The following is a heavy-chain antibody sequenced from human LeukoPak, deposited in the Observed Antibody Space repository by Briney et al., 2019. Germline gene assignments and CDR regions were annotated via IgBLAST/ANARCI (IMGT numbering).Heavy chain of an antibody. V-gene: IGHV4-59*01. CDR2: IYYSGST. Sequence: SETLSLTCTVSGGSISSYYWSWIRQPPGKGLEWIGYIYYSGSTNYNPSLKSRVTISVDTSKNQFSLKLSSVTAADTAVYYCARIRYDYVWGSRIDYWGQGTLVTVSS. CDR1: GGSISSYY. CDR3: ARIRYDYVWGSRIDY. J-gene: IGHJ4*02. D-gene: IGHD3-16*01.